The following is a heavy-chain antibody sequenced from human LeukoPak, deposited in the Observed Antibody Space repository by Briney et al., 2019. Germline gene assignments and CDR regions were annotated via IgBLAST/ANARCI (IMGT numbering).Heavy chain of an antibody. J-gene: IGHJ3*02. V-gene: IGHV1-69*05. CDR2: TISLYGTA. CDR3: ARGWSYDSSGWLAFDI. D-gene: IGHD3-22*01. CDR1: GGTFSNYA. Sequence: ASVKVSCKASGGTFSNYAISWVRQAPGQGLEWMGGTISLYGTAKYTQKFQDRVSITTDESTSTAYMELSSLRSEDTAVYYCARGWSYDSSGWLAFDIWGQGTMVTVSS.